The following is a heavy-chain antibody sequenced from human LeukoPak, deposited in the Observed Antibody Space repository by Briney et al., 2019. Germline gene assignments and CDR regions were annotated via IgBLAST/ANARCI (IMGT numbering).Heavy chain of an antibody. J-gene: IGHJ4*02. CDR3: ARDDLDRGFD. CDR2: ISYDGSYE. D-gene: IGHD3-10*01. Sequence: GGSLRLSCAASGFTFSSYAMHWVRQAPGKGLEWVAVISYDGSYEYYADSVKGRFTISRDNSKNTLYLQMNSLRAEDTAVYYCARDDLDRGFDWGQGTLVTVSS. V-gene: IGHV3-30*14. CDR1: GFTFSSYA.